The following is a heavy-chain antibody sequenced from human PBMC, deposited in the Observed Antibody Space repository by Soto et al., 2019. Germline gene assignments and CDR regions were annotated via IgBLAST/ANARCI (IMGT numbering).Heavy chain of an antibody. CDR1: GYTFTTYD. CDR2: MNPNSGFT. D-gene: IGHD2-2*01. CDR3: ARVSTPAATPIFDS. Sequence: ASVKVSCKASGYTFTTYDINWVRQATGQGLEWMGWMNPNSGFTGYAQNFQGRVTLTRDTSISTAYMELSSLRSEDTAVYYCARVSTPAATPIFDSWGQGTLVTVSS. J-gene: IGHJ4*02. V-gene: IGHV1-8*01.